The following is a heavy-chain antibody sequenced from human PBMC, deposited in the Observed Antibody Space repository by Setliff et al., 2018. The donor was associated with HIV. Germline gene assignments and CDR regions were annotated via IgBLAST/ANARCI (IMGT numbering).Heavy chain of an antibody. J-gene: IGHJ5*02. Sequence: SETLSLTCAVSGYSIRSGYYWGWIRQSPGKGLEWIGSIFHSGSTYTSPSLRSRVTMSVDTSKNPFSLNLNSVTAADTAVYYCARWTTSRINRRHLRGDWFDPWGQGTLVTVSS. V-gene: IGHV4-38-2*01. CDR1: GYSIRSGYY. D-gene: IGHD1-1*01. CDR2: IFHSGST. CDR3: ARWTTSRINRRHLRGDWFDP.